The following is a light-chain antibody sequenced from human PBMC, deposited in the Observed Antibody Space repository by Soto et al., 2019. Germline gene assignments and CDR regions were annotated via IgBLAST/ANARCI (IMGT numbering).Light chain of an antibody. J-gene: IGLJ1*01. V-gene: IGLV1-44*01. Sequence: QSVLTQPPSASGTPGQRVTISCLGSSSNVGGNPVNWSQHVPTTAPKPLIYTNTQRPSGVPDRFSGSKSGTSTSLGVSGLQSEDEAEYYCASWDDSLNGPVFGTGTKVTVL. CDR3: ASWDDSLNGPV. CDR1: SSNVGGNP. CDR2: TNT.